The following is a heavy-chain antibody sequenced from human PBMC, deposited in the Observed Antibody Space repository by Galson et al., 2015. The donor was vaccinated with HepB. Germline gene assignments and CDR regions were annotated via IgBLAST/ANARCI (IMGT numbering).Heavy chain of an antibody. V-gene: IGHV1-18*01. J-gene: IGHJ4*02. CDR2: ISAYNGNT. CDR1: GYTFTSYG. Sequence: SVKVSCKASGYTFTSYGISWVRQAPGQGLEWMGWISAYNGNTNYAQKLQGRVTMTTDTSTSTAYMELRSLRSDDTAVYYCARDPFLIVGATTADYWGQGTLVTVSS. CDR3: ARDPFLIVGATTADY. D-gene: IGHD1-26*01.